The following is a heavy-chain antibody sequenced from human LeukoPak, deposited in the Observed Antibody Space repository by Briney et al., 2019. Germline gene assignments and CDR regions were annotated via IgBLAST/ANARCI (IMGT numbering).Heavy chain of an antibody. CDR2: ISSSSSYI. V-gene: IGHV3-21*04. CDR3: TRGAVTYYYHYMDV. CDR1: GFTFSSYS. J-gene: IGHJ6*03. Sequence: GGSLRLSCAASGFTFSSYSMNWVRQAPGKGLEWVSSISSSSSYIYYADSMKGRFTISRDNAKNSLYLQINNVRAEDTALYYCTRGAVTYYYHYMDVWGEGAAVIVSS. D-gene: IGHD4-17*01.